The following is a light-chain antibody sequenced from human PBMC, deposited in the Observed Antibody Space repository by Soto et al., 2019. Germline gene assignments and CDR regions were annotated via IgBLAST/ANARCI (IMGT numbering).Light chain of an antibody. CDR1: SGHSSYA. V-gene: IGLV4-69*01. CDR2: LNSDGSH. J-gene: IGLJ1*01. Sequence: QSVLTQSPSASASLGASVKLTCTLSSGHSSYAIAWHQQQPEKGPRYLMKLNSDGSHSKGDGIPDRFSGSSSGAERYLTISSLQSEDEADDYCQTWGTGIHYVFGTGTKLTVL. CDR3: QTWGTGIHYV.